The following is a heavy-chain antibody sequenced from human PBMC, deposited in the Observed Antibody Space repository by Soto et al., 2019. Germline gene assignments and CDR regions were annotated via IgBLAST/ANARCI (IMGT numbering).Heavy chain of an antibody. CDR2: IKQDGSEK. Sequence: GGSLRLSCAASGFTFSSYWMSWVRQAPGKGLEWVANIKQDGSEKYYVDSVKGRFTISRDNAKNSLYLQMNSLRAEDTAVYYCARDHPYCSSTSCHSPTDYWGQGTLVTVSS. CDR1: GFTFSSYW. D-gene: IGHD2-2*01. CDR3: ARDHPYCSSTSCHSPTDY. J-gene: IGHJ4*02. V-gene: IGHV3-7*01.